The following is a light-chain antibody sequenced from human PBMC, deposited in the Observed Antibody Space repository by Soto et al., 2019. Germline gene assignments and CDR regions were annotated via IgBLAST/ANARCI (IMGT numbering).Light chain of an antibody. J-gene: IGKJ1*01. V-gene: IGKV3-20*01. CDR2: GAS. CDR1: QSVSSSY. Sequence: EIVLTQSPGILSLSPGERATLSCRASQSVSSSYLAWYQQKPGQAPRLLIYGASSRATGIPDRFSGSGSGTDFTLTISRLEPEDFAVDYCQQYGSSPRTFRQGTKVEIK. CDR3: QQYGSSPRT.